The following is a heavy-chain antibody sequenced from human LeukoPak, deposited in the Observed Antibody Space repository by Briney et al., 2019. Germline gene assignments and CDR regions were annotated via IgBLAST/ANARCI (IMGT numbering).Heavy chain of an antibody. Sequence: GGSLRLSCAASGFTFSSYSMNWVRQAPGKGLEWVSSISSSSYIYYADSVKGRFTISRDNAKNTVNLQMNSLRAEDTAAYYCARGVMPDYWGQGTLVTVSS. V-gene: IGHV3-21*01. D-gene: IGHD3-16*01. CDR2: ISSSSYI. J-gene: IGHJ4*02. CDR1: GFTFSSYS. CDR3: ARGVMPDY.